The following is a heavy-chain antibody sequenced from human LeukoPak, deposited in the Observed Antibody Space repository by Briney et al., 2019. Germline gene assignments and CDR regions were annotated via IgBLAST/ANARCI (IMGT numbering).Heavy chain of an antibody. Sequence: ASVKVSCKVSGYSLSEMSIHWVRLAPGKGLEWVANFDREDGERTYAQKFQGRATMTEDTSTDTTYLEMSSLTSEDTAIYYCASDYSAHWGQGTLVTVSA. D-gene: IGHD2-15*01. CDR1: GYSLSEMS. V-gene: IGHV1-24*01. CDR2: FDREDGER. CDR3: ASDYSAH. J-gene: IGHJ4*02.